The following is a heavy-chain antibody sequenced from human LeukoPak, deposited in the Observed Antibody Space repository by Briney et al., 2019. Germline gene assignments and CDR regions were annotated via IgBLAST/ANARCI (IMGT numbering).Heavy chain of an antibody. J-gene: IGHJ4*02. V-gene: IGHV4-39*01. CDR2: IYDSGST. CDR3: ASYYYDSSAYYEPFDY. D-gene: IGHD3-22*01. CDR1: GGSISSNNYF. Sequence: PSETLSLTRTVSGGSISSNNYFWGWIRQPPGKGLEWIGSIYDSGSTYYNPSLKSRVTISVDTSKNQFSLKLSSVTAADTAVYYSASYYYDSSAYYEPFDYWGQGTLVTVSS.